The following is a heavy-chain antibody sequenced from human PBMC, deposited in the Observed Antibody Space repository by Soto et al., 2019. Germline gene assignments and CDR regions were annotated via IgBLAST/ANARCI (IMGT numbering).Heavy chain of an antibody. CDR3: ASSYSNYALIDYYYYGMDV. V-gene: IGHV1-3*01. D-gene: IGHD4-4*01. Sequence: ASVKVSCKASGYTFTSYAMHWVRQAPGQRLEWMGWINAGNGNTKYSQKFRGRVTITRDTSASTAYMELSSLRSEDTAVYYCASSYSNYALIDYYYYGMDVWGQGTTVTVS. J-gene: IGHJ6*02. CDR2: INAGNGNT. CDR1: GYTFTSYA.